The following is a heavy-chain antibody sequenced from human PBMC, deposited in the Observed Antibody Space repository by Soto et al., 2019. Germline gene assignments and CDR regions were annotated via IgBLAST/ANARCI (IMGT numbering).Heavy chain of an antibody. CDR1: GDSVSSNSAV. CDR2: TSYRSKWYT. J-gene: IGHJ5*01. CDR3: VSLIGNSWLDS. Sequence: QVQLQQSGPGLVKPSQTLSLTCAISGDSVSSNSAVWNWIRQSPSRGLEWLGRTSYRSKWYTDYAVSVKRRITINPDISNTQVSLHLNSVTPDDTAGYYCVSLIGNSWLDSWGQGTRVTVSS. V-gene: IGHV6-1*01. D-gene: IGHD2-8*01.